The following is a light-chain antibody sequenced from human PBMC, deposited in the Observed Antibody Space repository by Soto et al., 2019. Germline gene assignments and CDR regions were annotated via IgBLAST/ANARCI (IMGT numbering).Light chain of an antibody. CDR2: AAS. Sequence: DIQMTQSTSTLSGAVGDRGTMTCRSIQVISSYLSFYQQKPGKAPKLLIYAASTLQSGVPSRFSGGGSGTDFTLTISRREPEDFAVYYCQPYSSPPPAITFGPGTRLEIK. CDR1: QVISSY. J-gene: IGKJ5*01. V-gene: IGKV1-9*01. CDR3: QPYSSPPPAIT.